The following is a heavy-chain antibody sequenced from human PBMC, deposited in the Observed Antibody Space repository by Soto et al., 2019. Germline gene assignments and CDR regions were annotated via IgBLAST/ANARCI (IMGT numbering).Heavy chain of an antibody. CDR2: IYYSGST. CDR1: GGSISSYY. J-gene: IGHJ6*02. CDR3: ARGRGSGSSFYYYGMDV. Sequence: SETLSPTCTVSGGSISSYYWSWIRQPPGKGLEWIGYIYYSGSTNYNPSLKSRVTISVDTSKNQFSLKLSSVTAADTAVYYCARGRGSGSSFYYYGMDVWGQGTTVTVSS. V-gene: IGHV4-59*01. D-gene: IGHD3-10*01.